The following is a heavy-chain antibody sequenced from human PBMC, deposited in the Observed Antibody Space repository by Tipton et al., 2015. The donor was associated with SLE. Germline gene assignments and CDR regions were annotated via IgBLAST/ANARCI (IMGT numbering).Heavy chain of an antibody. CDR2: IYYNGKT. CDR3: ARHGMVNYYYYGMDV. Sequence: GLVKPSETLSLTCSVSGGSISSYYWSWIRQPPAKGLEWIGFIYYNGKTNYNSSLKSRVTISVDTSKCQFSLKLRSVTAADTAVYYCARHGMVNYYYYGMDVWGPGTTVTVSS. J-gene: IGHJ6*02. V-gene: IGHV4-59*08. D-gene: IGHD4-23*01. CDR1: GGSISSYY.